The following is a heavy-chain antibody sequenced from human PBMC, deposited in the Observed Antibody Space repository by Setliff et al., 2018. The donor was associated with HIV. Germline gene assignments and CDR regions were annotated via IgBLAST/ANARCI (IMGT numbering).Heavy chain of an antibody. CDR2: ISSTGNVM. CDR1: GFTVSDNY. CDR3: ARDWGFCSGNACYAVYDH. D-gene: IGHD2-15*01. Sequence: PGGSLRLSCAASGFTVSDNYMSWVRQTPGKGLDWVSYISSTGNVMDYADFVKGRFTISRDNARKSLYLEMHSLRAEDTAVYYCARDWGFCSGNACYAVYDHWGQGTQVTVSS. V-gene: IGHV3-11*04. J-gene: IGHJ4*02.